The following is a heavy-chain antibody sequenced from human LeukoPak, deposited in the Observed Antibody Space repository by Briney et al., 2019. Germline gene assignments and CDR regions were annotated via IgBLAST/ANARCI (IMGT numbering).Heavy chain of an antibody. CDR3: ARAGSSYDSSGYLDY. CDR2: ISYDGSNK. Sequence: PGGSLRLSCAASGFTFSSYAMHWVRQAPGKGLEWVAVISYDGSNKYYADSVKGRFTISRDNSKNTLYLQMNSLRAEDTAVYYCARAGSSYDSSGYLDYWGQGTLVTVSS. D-gene: IGHD3-22*01. CDR1: GFTFSSYA. J-gene: IGHJ4*02. V-gene: IGHV3-30-3*01.